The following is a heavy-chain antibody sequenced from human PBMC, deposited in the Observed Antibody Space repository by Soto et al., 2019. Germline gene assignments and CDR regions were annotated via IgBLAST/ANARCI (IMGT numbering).Heavy chain of an antibody. CDR1: GGTFSSYT. J-gene: IGHJ6*03. CDR2: IIPILGIA. D-gene: IGHD2-2*01. V-gene: IGHV1-69*04. CDR3: ARDSKGYCSSTSCPSYYYYYMDV. Sequence: GALVKVSCKASGGTFSSYTISWVRQAPGQGLEWMGRIIPILGIANYAQKFQGRVTITADKSTSTAYMELSSLRSEDTAVYYCARDSKGYCSSTSCPSYYYYYMDVWGKGTTVTVSS.